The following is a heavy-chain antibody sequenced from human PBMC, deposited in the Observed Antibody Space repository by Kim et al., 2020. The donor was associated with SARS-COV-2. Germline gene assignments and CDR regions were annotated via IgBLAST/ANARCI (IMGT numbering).Heavy chain of an antibody. CDR2: ISNDGNNK. Sequence: GGSLRLSCVGTGFTFSDFALHWVRQTPGKGLEWVAVISNDGNNKYYADSVKGRIAISRDNSKNTLFLEINSLSAEDTGVYYCARVAKAYHKRFLEWLLHKYSMDVWGQGTTVTVSS. CDR3: ARVAKAYHKRFLEWLLHKYSMDV. D-gene: IGHD3-3*01. J-gene: IGHJ6*02. CDR1: GFTFSDFA. V-gene: IGHV3-30*09.